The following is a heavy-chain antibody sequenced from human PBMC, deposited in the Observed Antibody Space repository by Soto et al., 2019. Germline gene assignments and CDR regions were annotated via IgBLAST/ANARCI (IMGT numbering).Heavy chain of an antibody. CDR1: GGTFSSYT. D-gene: IGHD3-10*01. Sequence: SVKVSCKASGGTFSSYTISWVRQAPGQGLEWMGRIIPILGIANYAQKFQGRVTITADKSTSTAYMELSSLRSEDTAVYYCARGGSGSYYNFDYMDVWGKGTTVTVSS. J-gene: IGHJ6*03. V-gene: IGHV1-69*02. CDR3: ARGGSGSYYNFDYMDV. CDR2: IIPILGIA.